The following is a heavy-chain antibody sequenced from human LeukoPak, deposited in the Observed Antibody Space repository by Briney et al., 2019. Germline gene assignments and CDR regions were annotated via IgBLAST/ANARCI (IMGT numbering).Heavy chain of an antibody. V-gene: IGHV4-30-2*01. CDR1: GGSISSGDYS. CDR3: ARELGGEGFDY. D-gene: IGHD6-6*01. Sequence: SETLSLTCAVSGGSISSGDYSWSWIRQPPGKGLEWIGYIYHSGTTYYNPSLKSRVTISVDRSKNQFSLKLSSVTAADTAVYYCARELGGEGFDYWGQGTLVTVSS. J-gene: IGHJ4*02. CDR2: IYHSGTT.